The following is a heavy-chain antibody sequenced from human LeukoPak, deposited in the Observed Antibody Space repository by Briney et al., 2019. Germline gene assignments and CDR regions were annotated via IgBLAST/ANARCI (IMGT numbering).Heavy chain of an antibody. Sequence: SETLSLTCTVSGGSISSSSYYWGWIRQPPGKGLEWIGSIYYSGSTYYNPSLKSRVTISVDTSKNQFSLKLSSVTAADTAVYYCARGGWKVITFGGVIANDYWGQGTLVTVSS. D-gene: IGHD3-16*02. V-gene: IGHV4-39*01. CDR2: IYYSGST. J-gene: IGHJ4*02. CDR1: GGSISSSSYY. CDR3: ARGGWKVITFGGVIANDY.